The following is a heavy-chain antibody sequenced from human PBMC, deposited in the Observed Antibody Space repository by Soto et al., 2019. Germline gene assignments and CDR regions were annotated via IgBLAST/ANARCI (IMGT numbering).Heavy chain of an antibody. CDR2: ISGSGGST. CDR3: AKDVGCSGGSCTSMVY. CDR1: GFTFSSYA. D-gene: IGHD2-15*01. J-gene: IGHJ4*02. V-gene: IGHV3-23*01. Sequence: EVQLLESGGGLVRPGGSLRLSCAASGFTFSSYAMSWVRQAPGKGLEWVSAISGSGGSTYYADSVKGRFTISRDNSKNTLYLQMNSLRAEDTAVYYCAKDVGCSGGSCTSMVYWGQGTLVTVSS.